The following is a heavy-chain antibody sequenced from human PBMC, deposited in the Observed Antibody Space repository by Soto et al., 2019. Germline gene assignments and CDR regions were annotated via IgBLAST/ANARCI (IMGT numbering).Heavy chain of an antibody. V-gene: IGHV4-59*01. D-gene: IGHD4-17*01. CDR3: ARAFSTVPNFDY. Sequence: SETLSLTYTVSGGSISSYYWSWIRQPPGKGLEWIGYIYYSGSTNYNPSLKSRVTISVDTSKNQFSLKLSSVTAADTAVYYCARAFSTVPNFDYWGQGTLVTVSS. CDR2: IYYSGST. CDR1: GGSISSYY. J-gene: IGHJ4*02.